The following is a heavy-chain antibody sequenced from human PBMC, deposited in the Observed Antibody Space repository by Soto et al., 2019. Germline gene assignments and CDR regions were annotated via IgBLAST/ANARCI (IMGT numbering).Heavy chain of an antibody. D-gene: IGHD2-8*01. Sequence: GGSLRLSCAAAGFFFETHGTYWVRLAPGKGLEWVASIWYDASNKHYGDSVKGRFTVSRDNSKNILYLQMDRLRVEDTAIYYCARETHCIYMMEVWGQGTMVTVSS. V-gene: IGHV3-33*07. CDR1: GFFFETHG. CDR2: IWYDASNK. J-gene: IGHJ6*02. CDR3: ARETHCIYMMEV.